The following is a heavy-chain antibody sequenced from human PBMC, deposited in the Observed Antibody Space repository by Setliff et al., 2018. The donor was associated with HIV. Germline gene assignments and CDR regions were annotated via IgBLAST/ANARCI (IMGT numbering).Heavy chain of an antibody. CDR1: GGSISSYY. CDR3: ARSARFFYASGSRRYFDF. Sequence: SETLSLTCSVSGGSISSYYWSWIRQPPGKGLEWIGYIYTSESSNYNPSLKSRVTFSVDTSKNQFSLKLSSVSAADTAVYYCARSARFFYASGSRRYFDFWGRGTLVTVSS. V-gene: IGHV4-4*08. D-gene: IGHD3-10*01. J-gene: IGHJ2*01. CDR2: IYTSESS.